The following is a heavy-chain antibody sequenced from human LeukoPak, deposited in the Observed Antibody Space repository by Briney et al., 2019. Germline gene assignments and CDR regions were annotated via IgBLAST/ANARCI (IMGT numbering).Heavy chain of an antibody. Sequence: PGGSLRLSCAVSGFTFSSYNMNWVRQAPGKGLEWVSSITSSSRYIYYADSVKGRFTISRDNAKNSLYLQMNSLRAEDTAVYYCARAIYSSGWSLNWLYYFDYWGQGTLVTVSS. D-gene: IGHD6-19*01. CDR1: GFTFSSYN. CDR2: ITSSSRYI. V-gene: IGHV3-21*01. J-gene: IGHJ4*02. CDR3: ARAIYSSGWSLNWLYYFDY.